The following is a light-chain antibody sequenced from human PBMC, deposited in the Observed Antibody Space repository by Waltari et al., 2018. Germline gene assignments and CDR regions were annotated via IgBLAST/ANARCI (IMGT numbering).Light chain of an antibody. J-gene: IGLJ2*01. CDR3: SSYTSSSTLL. CDR2: DVR. V-gene: IGLV2-14*03. Sequence: QSALTQPASVSGPPAQSSTISCTETSNAVGYNNSVCWYQQHPGKAPQLMIYDVRKRPSGIADRFSGSRSGNTASLTISGLQADDEADYYCSSYTSSSTLLFGGGTKVTVL. CDR1: SNAVGYNNS.